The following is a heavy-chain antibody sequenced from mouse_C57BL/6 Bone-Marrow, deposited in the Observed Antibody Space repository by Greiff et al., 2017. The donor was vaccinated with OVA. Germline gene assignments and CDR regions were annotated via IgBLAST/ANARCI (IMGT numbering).Heavy chain of an antibody. CDR2: IWSGGST. CDR3: ARNGPHYGGSSYYYFDY. Sequence: VHLVESGPGLVQPSQCLSITCTVSGFSFTSYGVHWVRQSPGKGLEWLGVIWSGGSTDYNAAFISRLSIINDNSKNKVFFKMNSLQADDTAIYYCARNGPHYGGSSYYYFDYWGKGTTLTVSS. J-gene: IGHJ2*01. V-gene: IGHV2-2*01. CDR1: GFSFTSYG. D-gene: IGHD1-1*01.